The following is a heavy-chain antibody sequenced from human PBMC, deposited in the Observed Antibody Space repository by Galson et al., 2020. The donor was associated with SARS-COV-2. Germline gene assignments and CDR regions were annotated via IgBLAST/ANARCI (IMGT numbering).Heavy chain of an antibody. V-gene: IGHV3-48*03. Sequence: TGGSLRLSCAASGFTFSSYEMNWVRQAPGKGLEWVSYISSSGSTIYYADSVKGRFTISRYNAKNSLYLQMNSLRAEDTAVYYCASSSTGRYFDWLLSDGMDVWGQGTTVTVSS. D-gene: IGHD3-9*01. CDR1: GFTFSSYE. CDR2: ISSSGSTI. J-gene: IGHJ6*02. CDR3: ASSSTGRYFDWLLSDGMDV.